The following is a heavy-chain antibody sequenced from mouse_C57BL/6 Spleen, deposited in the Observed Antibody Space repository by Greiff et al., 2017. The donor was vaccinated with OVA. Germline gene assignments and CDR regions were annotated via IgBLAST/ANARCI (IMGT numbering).Heavy chain of an antibody. Sequence: EVMLVESGGGLVQPGGSMKLSCAASGFTFSDAWMDWVRQSPEKGLEWVAEIRNKANNHATYYAESVKGRFTISRDDSKSSVYLQMNSLRAEDTGIYYCTTLGYYSNYDYAMDYWGQGTSVTVSS. CDR1: GFTFSDAW. CDR2: IRNKANNHAT. CDR3: TTLGYYSNYDYAMDY. D-gene: IGHD2-5*01. J-gene: IGHJ4*01. V-gene: IGHV6-6*01.